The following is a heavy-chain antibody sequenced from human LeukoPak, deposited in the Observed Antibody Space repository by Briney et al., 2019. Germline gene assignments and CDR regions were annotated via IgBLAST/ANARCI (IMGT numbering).Heavy chain of an antibody. D-gene: IGHD6-19*01. J-gene: IGHJ4*02. CDR2: IWFDGSIK. CDR3: ASAAGPFDN. CDR1: GFTFSSYA. Sequence: SLTLSCAASGFTFSSYAMSWVRQAPGKWMEWVAVIWFDGSIKYYEDSVKGRFTIYRDNSKNTLYLQMNSLRAEDTALYYCASAAGPFDNWGQGTMVTVSS. V-gene: IGHV3-33*08.